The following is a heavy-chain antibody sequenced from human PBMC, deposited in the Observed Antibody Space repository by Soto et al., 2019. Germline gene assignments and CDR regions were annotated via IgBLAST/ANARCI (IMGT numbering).Heavy chain of an antibody. Sequence: PGGSLRLSCAASGFTFSSYGMHWVRQAPGKGLEWVAVISYDGSNKYYADSVKGRFTISRDNSKNTLYLQMNSLRAEDTAVYYCAKDVKLLWFGELLTEPPYWGQGTLVTVPQ. CDR1: GFTFSSYG. CDR2: ISYDGSNK. V-gene: IGHV3-30*18. D-gene: IGHD3-10*01. CDR3: AKDVKLLWFGELLTEPPY. J-gene: IGHJ4*02.